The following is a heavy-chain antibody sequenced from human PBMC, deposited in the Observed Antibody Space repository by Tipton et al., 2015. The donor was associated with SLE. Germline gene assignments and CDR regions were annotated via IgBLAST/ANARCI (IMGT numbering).Heavy chain of an antibody. Sequence: TLSLTCTVSGGSVSSGSYYWACIRQPPGKGPEWIGTIYYSGSTYYYPSLKSRITISVDTSKNQFSLEVRSVTAADTAVYYCVRLRSKVLIDYWGQGTLVTVSS. CDR2: IYYSGST. CDR3: VRLRSKVLIDY. V-gene: IGHV4-39*07. CDR1: GGSVSSGSYY. J-gene: IGHJ4*02. D-gene: IGHD2-8*01.